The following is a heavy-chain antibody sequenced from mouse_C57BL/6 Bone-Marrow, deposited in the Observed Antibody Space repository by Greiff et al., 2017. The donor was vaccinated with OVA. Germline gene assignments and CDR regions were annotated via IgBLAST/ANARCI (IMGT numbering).Heavy chain of an antibody. CDR2: ISDGGSYT. V-gene: IGHV5-4*01. CDR1: GFTFSSYA. J-gene: IGHJ3*01. Sequence: EVKLMESGGGLVKPGGSLKLSCAASGFTFSSYAMSWVRQTPEKRLEWVATISDGGSYTYYPDNVKGRFTISRDNAKNNLYLQMSHLKSEDTAMYYCARERLEFAYWGQGTLVTVSA. CDR3: ARERLEFAY. D-gene: IGHD3-2*02.